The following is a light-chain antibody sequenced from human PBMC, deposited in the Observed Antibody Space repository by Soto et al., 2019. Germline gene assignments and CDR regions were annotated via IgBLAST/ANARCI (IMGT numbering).Light chain of an antibody. CDR2: EAS. Sequence: EIVMTQSPATLSVPPGERATLSCRASQSVSSNLAWYQQKPGQAPRLLIYEASNRATGIPARFSGSGSGADFTLTISSLEPEDFALYYCQQHINWPLTFGGGTKVDIK. J-gene: IGKJ4*01. CDR3: QQHINWPLT. CDR1: QSVSSN. V-gene: IGKV3-11*01.